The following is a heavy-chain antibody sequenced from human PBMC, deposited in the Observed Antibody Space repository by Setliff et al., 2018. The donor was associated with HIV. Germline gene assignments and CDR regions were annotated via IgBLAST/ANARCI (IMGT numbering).Heavy chain of an antibody. CDR3: ARLLQGGNYAFYI. V-gene: IGHV4-59*08. D-gene: IGHD2-21*02. J-gene: IGHJ3*02. Sequence: PSETLSLTCTVSGGSIVRYYWTWIRQPPGKGLEWIGYIYYSGSTNYNPSLKSRVIISVDTSKRQFSLQLRSVTAADTAIYYCARLLQGGNYAFYIWGQGTMVTVSS. CDR1: GGSIVRYY. CDR2: IYYSGST.